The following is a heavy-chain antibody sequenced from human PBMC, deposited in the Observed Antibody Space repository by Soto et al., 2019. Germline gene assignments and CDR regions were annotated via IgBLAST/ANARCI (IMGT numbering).Heavy chain of an antibody. J-gene: IGHJ4*02. CDR3: ARDMATVTTCDY. V-gene: IGHV1-2*02. D-gene: IGHD4-17*01. CDR2: INPNSGGT. Sequence: GTSVKVSCTASGYTFTGYYMHWVRQAPGQGLEWMGWINPNSGGTNYAQKFQGRVTMTRDTSISTAYMELSRLRSDDTAVYYCARDMATVTTCDYWGQGTLVTVSS. CDR1: GYTFTGYY.